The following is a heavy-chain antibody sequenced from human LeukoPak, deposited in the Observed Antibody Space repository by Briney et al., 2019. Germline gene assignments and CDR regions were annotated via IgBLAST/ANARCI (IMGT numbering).Heavy chain of an antibody. CDR2: IYYSGST. D-gene: IGHD3-9*01. J-gene: IGHJ4*02. Sequence: PSETLSLTCTFSGGSINRGGYYWIWIRQHPGKGLQWIGYIYYSGSTHYNPYLKSRVTISVDTSKNQFSLKLSSVTAADTVVYFKQKTAYDILTGYRPFDYWGQGTLVTVSS. CDR1: GGSINRGGYY. V-gene: IGHV4-31*03. CDR3: QKTAYDILTGYRPFDY.